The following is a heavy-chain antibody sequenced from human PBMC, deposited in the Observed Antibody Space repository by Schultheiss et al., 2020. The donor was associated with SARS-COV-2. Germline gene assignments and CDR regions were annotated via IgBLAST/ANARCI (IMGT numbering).Heavy chain of an antibody. CDR1: GFTFSDYY. D-gene: IGHD3-10*01. Sequence: GSLKISCAASGFTFSDYYMSWIRQAPGKGLEWVSYISSSSSYTNYADSVKGRFTISRDNAKNSLYLQMNSLRAEDTAVYYCAREPVSLVRGFDCWGQGTLVTVSS. CDR2: ISSSSSYT. CDR3: AREPVSLVRGFDC. J-gene: IGHJ4*02. V-gene: IGHV3-11*05.